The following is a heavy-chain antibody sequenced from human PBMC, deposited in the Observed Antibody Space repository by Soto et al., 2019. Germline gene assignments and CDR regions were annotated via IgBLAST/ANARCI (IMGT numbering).Heavy chain of an antibody. V-gene: IGHV3-66*01. D-gene: IGHD2-15*01. CDR3: ASRAGYCSGGSCYYYYYYMDV. Sequence: EVQLVESGGGLVQPGGSLRLSCAASGFTVSSNYMSWVRQAPGKGLEWVSVIYSGGSTYYADSVKGRFTISRDNSTNTLYLQINSLRAEDTAVYYCASRAGYCSGGSCYYYYYYMDVWGKGTTVTVSS. CDR1: GFTVSSNY. J-gene: IGHJ6*03. CDR2: IYSGGST.